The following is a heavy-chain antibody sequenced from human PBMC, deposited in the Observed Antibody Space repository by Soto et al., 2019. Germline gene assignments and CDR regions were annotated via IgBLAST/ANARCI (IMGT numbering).Heavy chain of an antibody. V-gene: IGHV5-10-1*01. CDR1: GYSFTSYW. D-gene: IGHD2-15*01. CDR2: IDPSDSYT. J-gene: IGHJ6*02. Sequence: PGESLKISCKGSGYSFTSYWISWVRQMPGKGLEWMGRIDPSDSYTNYSPSFQGHVTISADKSISTAYLQWSSLKASDTAMYYCARRPLGYCSGGSCRYYYYDGMDVWGQGTTVTVSS. CDR3: ARRPLGYCSGGSCRYYYYDGMDV.